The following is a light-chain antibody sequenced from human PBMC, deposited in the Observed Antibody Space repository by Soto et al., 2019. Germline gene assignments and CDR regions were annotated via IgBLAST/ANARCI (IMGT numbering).Light chain of an antibody. CDR1: QTVSSSY. CDR3: QQYGSSPT. V-gene: IGKV3-20*01. J-gene: IGKJ4*01. CDR2: GAS. Sequence: EIVLTQSPGTLSLSPRERATLSCRASQTVSSSYLAWYQQKPGQAPRLLIYGASSRATGIPDRFSGSGSGTDATLTINRLEPEDFAVYYCQQYGSSPTFGGGTKVEIK.